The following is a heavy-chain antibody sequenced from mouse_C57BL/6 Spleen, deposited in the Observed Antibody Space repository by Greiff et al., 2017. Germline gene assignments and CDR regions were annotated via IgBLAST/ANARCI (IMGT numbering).Heavy chain of an antibody. D-gene: IGHD2-4*01. CDR1: GFTFSDYG. Sequence: EVQLVESGGGLVKPGGSLKLSCAASGFTFSDYGMHWVRQAPEKGLEWVAYISSCSSTIYYADTVKGRFTISRDNAKNTLFLQMTSLRSEDTAMYYCARDYDYDYYAMDYWGQGTSVTVSS. CDR3: ARDYDYDYYAMDY. J-gene: IGHJ4*01. CDR2: ISSCSSTI. V-gene: IGHV5-17*01.